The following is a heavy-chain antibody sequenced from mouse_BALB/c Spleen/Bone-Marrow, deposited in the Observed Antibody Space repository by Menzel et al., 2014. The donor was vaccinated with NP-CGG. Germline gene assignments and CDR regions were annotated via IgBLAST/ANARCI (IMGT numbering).Heavy chain of an antibody. CDR3: ADYGPYAMDY. J-gene: IGHJ4*01. D-gene: IGHD1-1*02. CDR1: GFNIKDYY. Sequence: EVKLVESGAELVRPGTLVKLSCKASGFNIKDYYMHWVKRRPEQGLEWIGWIDPENGNTIYDPKFQGKASITADTSSNTAYLQLSSLTSEDTAVYYCADYGPYAMDYWGQGTSVTVSS. CDR2: IDPENGNT. V-gene: IGHV14-1*02.